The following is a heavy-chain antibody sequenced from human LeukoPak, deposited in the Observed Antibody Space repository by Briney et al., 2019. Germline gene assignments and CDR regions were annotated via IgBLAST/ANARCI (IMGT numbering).Heavy chain of an antibody. CDR3: ARGGYYDILTGYETVDAFDI. CDR1: GYTFTRYA. Sequence: ASVKVSCEASGYTFTRYAITWVRQAPGQGPEWMGRISVHNGNTNYAQKLQGRVTMTTDTSTSTAYMELRSLRSDDTAVYYCARGGYYDILTGYETVDAFDIWGQGTMVTVSP. CDR2: ISVHNGNT. J-gene: IGHJ3*02. D-gene: IGHD3-9*01. V-gene: IGHV1-18*01.